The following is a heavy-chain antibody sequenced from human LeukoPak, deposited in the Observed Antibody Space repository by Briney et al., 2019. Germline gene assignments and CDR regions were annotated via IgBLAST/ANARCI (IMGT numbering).Heavy chain of an antibody. J-gene: IGHJ4*02. D-gene: IGHD5-12*01. V-gene: IGHV3-7*01. Sequence: GSLRLSCAASGFTFTTYWMSWVRQAPGKGLAWVANIKQDGTEKYYVDSVKGRFTISRDNARNSLYLQMNSLRAEDTAVYYCASQGSGYDSPIDHWGQGTLVTVSS. CDR2: IKQDGTEK. CDR1: GFTFTTYW. CDR3: ASQGSGYDSPIDH.